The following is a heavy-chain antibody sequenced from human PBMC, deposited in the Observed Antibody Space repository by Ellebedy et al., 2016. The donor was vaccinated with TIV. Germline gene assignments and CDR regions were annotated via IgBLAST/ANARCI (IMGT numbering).Heavy chain of an antibody. J-gene: IGHJ3*02. CDR3: ARDNHKLGDAFDI. V-gene: IGHV3-33*01. D-gene: IGHD7-27*01. CDR2: IRDDGSNK. Sequence: GESLKISCAASGFTFRNYGMHWVRQAPGKGLEWVAVIRDDGSNKYYADSVKGRFTISRDNSKNTLYLQMNSLRAEDTAVYYCARDNHKLGDAFDIWGQGTMVTVSS. CDR1: GFTFRNYG.